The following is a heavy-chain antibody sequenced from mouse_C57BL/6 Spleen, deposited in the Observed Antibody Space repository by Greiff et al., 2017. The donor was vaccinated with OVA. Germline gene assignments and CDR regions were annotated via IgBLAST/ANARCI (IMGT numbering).Heavy chain of an antibody. J-gene: IGHJ3*01. D-gene: IGHD2-4*01. V-gene: IGHV1-64*01. CDR2: IHPNSGST. Sequence: QVQLQQPGAELVKPGASVKLSCKASGYTFTSYWMHWVKQRPGQGLEWIGMIHPNSGSTNYNEKCKSKATLTVDKSSRTAYMQLSSLTSEDSAVYYCARFDYDRFAYWGKGTLVTVSA. CDR3: ARFDYDRFAY. CDR1: GYTFTSYW.